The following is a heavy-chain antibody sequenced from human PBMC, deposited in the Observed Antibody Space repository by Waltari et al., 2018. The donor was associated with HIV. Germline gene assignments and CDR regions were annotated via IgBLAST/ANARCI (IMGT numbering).Heavy chain of an antibody. CDR2: IRSKAYVGTT. V-gene: IGHV3-49*03. CDR1: GFSFGGYA. D-gene: IGHD4-17*01. CDR3: TRGTFTVTYYFDY. Sequence: EVQLGDSGGGLVQPGRSLSLSCATSGFSFGGYAMSWFRQAPGKGLEGVVFIRSKAYVGTTQYAASVKGRFTSSRDDSKSIAYLQMNSLKTEDTALYYCTRGTFTVTYYFDYWGRGTLVTVSS. J-gene: IGHJ4*02.